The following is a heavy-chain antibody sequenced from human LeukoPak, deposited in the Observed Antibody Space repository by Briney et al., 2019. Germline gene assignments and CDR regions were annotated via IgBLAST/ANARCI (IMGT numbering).Heavy chain of an antibody. V-gene: IGHV4-34*01. J-gene: IGHJ4*02. D-gene: IGHD3-22*01. CDR2: INHSGST. Sequence: ETLSLTCAVYGGSFSGYYWSWIRQPPGKGLEWIGEINHSGSTNYNPSLKSRVTISVDTSKNQSSLKLSSVTAADTAVYYCARSFYSTLVDYWGQGTLVTVSS. CDR3: ARSFYSTLVDY. CDR1: GGSFSGYY.